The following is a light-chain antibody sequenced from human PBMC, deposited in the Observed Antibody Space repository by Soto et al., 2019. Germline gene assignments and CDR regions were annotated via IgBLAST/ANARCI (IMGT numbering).Light chain of an antibody. CDR1: SSDVGNYNL. V-gene: IGLV2-23*02. J-gene: IGLJ3*02. Sequence: QSVLTQPASVSGSPGQSIAISCTGTSSDVGNYNLVSWYQQYPGKAPQLVISEVSKRPSGVSSRFSGSKSGNTASLTIFGLQGEDEADYYCCSYAGSRTWVFGGGTKLTVL. CDR3: CSYAGSRTWV. CDR2: EVS.